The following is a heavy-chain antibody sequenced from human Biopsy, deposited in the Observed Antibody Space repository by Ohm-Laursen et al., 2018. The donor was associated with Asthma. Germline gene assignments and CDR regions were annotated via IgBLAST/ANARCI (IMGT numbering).Heavy chain of an antibody. V-gene: IGHV1-2*06. D-gene: IGHD7-27*01. Sequence: ASVKVSCKASRYTFTSYDINWVRQAPGQGLEWMGRINPNSGGTNYAQKFQGRVTMTSDTSISTAYMELSRLRPDDTALYYCARGQKSPGDRWFDPWGQGTLVTVSS. CDR2: INPNSGGT. CDR3: ARGQKSPGDRWFDP. CDR1: RYTFTSYD. J-gene: IGHJ5*02.